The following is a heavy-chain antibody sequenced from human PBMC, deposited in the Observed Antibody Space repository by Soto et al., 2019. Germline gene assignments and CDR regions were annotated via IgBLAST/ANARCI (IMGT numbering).Heavy chain of an antibody. J-gene: IGHJ6*03. D-gene: IGHD3-22*01. Sequence: ASVKVSCKASGYTFTSYGISWVRQAPGQGLEWMGWISAYNGNTNYAQKLQGRVTMTTDTSTSTAYMELRSLRSDDTAVYYCARGRGPEPSGYYLYYYYMDVWGKGTTVTVSS. CDR1: GYTFTSYG. CDR2: ISAYNGNT. CDR3: ARGRGPEPSGYYLYYYYMDV. V-gene: IGHV1-18*01.